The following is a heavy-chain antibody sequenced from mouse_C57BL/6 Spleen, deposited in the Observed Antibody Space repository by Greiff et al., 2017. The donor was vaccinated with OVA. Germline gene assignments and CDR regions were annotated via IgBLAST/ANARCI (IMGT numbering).Heavy chain of an antibody. CDR1: GFTFRSYA. CDR2: ISDGGSYT. V-gene: IGHV5-4*01. Sequence: EVQLVESGGGLVKPGGSLKLSCAASGFTFRSYAMSWVRQTPEKRLEWVATISDGGSYTYYPDNVKGRSTISRDNAKNNLYLQMSHLKSEDTAMYYCAGAYYGSLAYWGQGTLVTVSA. D-gene: IGHD1-1*01. J-gene: IGHJ3*01. CDR3: AGAYYGSLAY.